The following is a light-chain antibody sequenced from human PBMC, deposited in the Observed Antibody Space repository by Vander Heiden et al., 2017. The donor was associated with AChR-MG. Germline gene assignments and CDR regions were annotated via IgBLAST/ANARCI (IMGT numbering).Light chain of an antibody. CDR3: QQYNHWPAT. V-gene: IGKV3-15*01. Sequence: IVMTPSPATLSVSPGERATLSCRASQSVSSNIAWYQQKPGQAPRLLIYGASTRATGIPARFSGSGSGTEFTLTISSLQSDSFAVYYCQQYNHWPATFGQGTKVEIK. CDR1: QSVSSN. CDR2: GAS. J-gene: IGKJ1*01.